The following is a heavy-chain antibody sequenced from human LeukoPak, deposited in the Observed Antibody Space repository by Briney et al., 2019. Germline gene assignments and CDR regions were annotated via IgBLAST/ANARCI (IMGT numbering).Heavy chain of an antibody. D-gene: IGHD6-19*01. V-gene: IGHV4-38-2*01. CDR3: ARPLSKPAAVAGTRAFDT. Sequence: PSETLSLTCAVSGYSISSGYYWGWIRQPPGKGLEWIGSIYHSGSTYYNPSLKSRVTISVDTSKNQFSLKLSSVTAADTAVYYCARPLSKPAAVAGTRAFDTWGQGTMVTVSS. CDR1: GYSISSGYY. J-gene: IGHJ3*02. CDR2: IYHSGST.